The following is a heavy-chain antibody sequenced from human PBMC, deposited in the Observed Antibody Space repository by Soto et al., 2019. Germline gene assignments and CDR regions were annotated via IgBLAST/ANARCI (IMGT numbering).Heavy chain of an antibody. CDR2: ISGSGGST. CDR1: GFTFSSYA. CDR3: AKYSGFGDDYGDNLGY. D-gene: IGHD4-17*01. Sequence: GGSLRLSCAASGFTFSSYAMSWVRQAPGKGLEWVSAISGSGGSTYYADSVKGRFTISRDNSKNTLYLQMNSLRAEDTAVYYCAKYSGFGDDYGDNLGYWGQGTLVTVSS. J-gene: IGHJ4*02. V-gene: IGHV3-23*01.